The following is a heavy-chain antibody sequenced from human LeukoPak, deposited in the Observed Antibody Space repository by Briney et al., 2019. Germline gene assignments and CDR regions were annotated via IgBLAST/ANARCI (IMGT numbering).Heavy chain of an antibody. Sequence: GGSLRLSCAASGFTFSSYWMHWVRQAPGKGLVWVSRINSDGSSTSYADSVKGRFTISRDNAKNTLYLQMNSLRAEDTAVYYCAREELAYCGGDCYYDGMDVWGQGTTVTVSS. CDR1: GFTFSSYW. CDR3: AREELAYCGGDCYYDGMDV. J-gene: IGHJ6*02. V-gene: IGHV3-74*01. D-gene: IGHD2-21*02. CDR2: INSDGSST.